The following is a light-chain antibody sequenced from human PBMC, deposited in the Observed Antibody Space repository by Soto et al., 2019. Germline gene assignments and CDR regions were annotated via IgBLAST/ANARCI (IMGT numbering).Light chain of an antibody. CDR2: AAF. Sequence: EIVMTQSPATLSVSPGETVTHSCRASQSVSTSVAWYQQKPGQAPRLLIYAAFTRATAVPARFSGSGSGTEFAHTISALQSEDFAVYHCQQHKDWPLTFGGGTKVE. CDR1: QSVSTS. V-gene: IGKV3-15*01. J-gene: IGKJ4*01. CDR3: QQHKDWPLT.